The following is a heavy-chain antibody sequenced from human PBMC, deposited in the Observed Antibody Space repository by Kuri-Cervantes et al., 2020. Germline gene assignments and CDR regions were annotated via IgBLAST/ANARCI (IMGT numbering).Heavy chain of an antibody. V-gene: IGHV1-2*02. CDR1: GFTFSSYA. CDR2: INPNSGGT. J-gene: IGHJ6*02. Sequence: GESLKISCAASGFTFSSYAMHWVRQAPGQGLEWMGWINPNSGGTNYAQKFQGRVTMTRDTSISTAYMELSRLRSDDTAVYYCAREGPNVGMDVWGQGTTVTVSS. CDR3: AREGPNVGMDV.